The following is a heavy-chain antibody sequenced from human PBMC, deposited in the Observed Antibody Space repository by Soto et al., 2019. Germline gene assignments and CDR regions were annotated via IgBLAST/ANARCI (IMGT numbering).Heavy chain of an antibody. J-gene: IGHJ4*02. D-gene: IGHD5-12*01. CDR1: GGSVSSGSYY. CDR2: IYYSGST. Sequence: SETLSLTCTVSGGSVSSGSYYWSWILHPPGKGLEWIGYIYYSGSTNYNPSLKSRVTISVDTPKNQFSLKLSSVTAADTAVYECARADGYNSSVGYWGPGPLVTLSS. CDR3: ARADGYNSSVGY. V-gene: IGHV4-61*01.